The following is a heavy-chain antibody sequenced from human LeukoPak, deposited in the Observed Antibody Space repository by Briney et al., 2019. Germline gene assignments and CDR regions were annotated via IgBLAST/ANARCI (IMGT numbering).Heavy chain of an antibody. CDR2: ISVSGGST. V-gene: IGHV3-23*01. J-gene: IGHJ4*02. Sequence: GGTLRLSCAASGFTFSSYGMSWVRQAPGKGLEWVSAISVSGGSTYYADSVKGRFTISRDNSKNTLYLQMNSLRAEDTAVYYCTRTPVDTAAPPAYWGQGTLVTVSS. CDR3: TRTPVDTAAPPAY. D-gene: IGHD5-18*01. CDR1: GFTFSSYG.